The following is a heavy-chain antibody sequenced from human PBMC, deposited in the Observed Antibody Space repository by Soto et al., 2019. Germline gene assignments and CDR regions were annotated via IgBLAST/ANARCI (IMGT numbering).Heavy chain of an antibody. CDR2: IYYSGST. CDR1: GGSISSYY. J-gene: IGHJ4*02. CDR3: ARERPSGAAAGHFDY. D-gene: IGHD6-13*01. V-gene: IGHV4-59*01. Sequence: SETLSLTCTVSGGSISSYYWSWIRQPPGKGLEWIGYIYYSGSTNYNPSLKSRVTISVDTSKNQFSLKLSSVTAADTAVYYCARERPSGAAAGHFDYWGQGTLVTVSS.